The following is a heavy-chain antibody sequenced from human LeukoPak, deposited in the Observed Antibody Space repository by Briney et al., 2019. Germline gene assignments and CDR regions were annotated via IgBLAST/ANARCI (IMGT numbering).Heavy chain of an antibody. Sequence: GGSLRLSCAASGFTFSSYWMSWVRQAPGKGLEGVANIKQDGSEKYYVDSVKGRFTISRDNAKNSLYLQMNSLRAEDTAVYYCARVGVGYYDSSGYYPMSYWGQGTLVTVSS. V-gene: IGHV3-7*01. CDR2: IKQDGSEK. J-gene: IGHJ4*02. D-gene: IGHD3-22*01. CDR3: ARVGVGYYDSSGYYPMSY. CDR1: GFTFSSYW.